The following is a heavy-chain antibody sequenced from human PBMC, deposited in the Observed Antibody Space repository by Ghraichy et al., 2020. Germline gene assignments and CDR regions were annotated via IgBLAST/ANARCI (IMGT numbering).Heavy chain of an antibody. D-gene: IGHD5-18*01. CDR1: GFTFDRHY. CDR3: VRESVVVDPDVMDDAFDF. V-gene: IGHV3-7*03. J-gene: IGHJ3*01. Sequence: GESLNISCAASGFTFDRHYMRWVRQAPGKGLEWVANIKQHGNEQFYVDSVKGRFTVSRDNANNLLYLQMNSLRAEDTAVYYCVRESVVVDPDVMDDAFDFWVQGTMVTVSS. CDR2: IKQHGNEQ.